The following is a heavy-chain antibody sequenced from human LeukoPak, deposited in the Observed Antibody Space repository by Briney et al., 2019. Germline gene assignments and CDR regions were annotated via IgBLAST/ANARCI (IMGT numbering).Heavy chain of an antibody. CDR3: AIYYDSSGSIDH. V-gene: IGHV3-11*01. D-gene: IGHD3-22*01. Sequence: PGGSLRLSCAASGFILSDYYMTGIHQTPGKGLEWLSYISDSGSTINYADSVKGRLTISRDNAKKSLFLQMNSLRAEDTAVYYCAIYYDSSGSIDHWGQGTLVTVSS. J-gene: IGHJ4*02. CDR2: ISDSGSTI. CDR1: GFILSDYY.